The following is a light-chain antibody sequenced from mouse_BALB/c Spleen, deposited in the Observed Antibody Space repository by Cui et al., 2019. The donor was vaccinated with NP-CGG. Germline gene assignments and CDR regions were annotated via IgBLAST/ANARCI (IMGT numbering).Light chain of an antibody. Sequence: AVITQEPAPTTSPGETVTLTCRSSTGAVTTSNYANWVQEEPDHLFTGLIGGTNNRVPGVPARFSGSLIGDKAALTITGAQTEDEAIYFCALWYSNHWVFGGGTKLTVL. V-gene: IGLV1*01. CDR2: GTN. J-gene: IGLJ1*01. CDR1: TGAVTTSNY. CDR3: ALWYSNHWV.